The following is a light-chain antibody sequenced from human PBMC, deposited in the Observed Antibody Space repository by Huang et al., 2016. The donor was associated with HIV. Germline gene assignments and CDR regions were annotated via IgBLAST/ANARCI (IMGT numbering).Light chain of an antibody. J-gene: IGKJ2*01. CDR2: ELS. Sequence: DIVMTQTPLSLSVTPGQPASISCKSSQGLLYREKIYLYWYLQKPGQSPQLLICELSNRFSGVPDRFSGSGSPTDFTLKISRVETEDVGVYYCMQGKQLPYTFGQGTRLEIK. V-gene: IGKV2-29*02. CDR3: MQGKQLPYT. CDR1: QGLLYREKIY.